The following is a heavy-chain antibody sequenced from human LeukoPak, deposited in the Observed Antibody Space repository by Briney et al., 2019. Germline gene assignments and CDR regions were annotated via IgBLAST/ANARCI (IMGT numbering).Heavy chain of an antibody. D-gene: IGHD5-24*01. CDR1: GFTFRTYA. V-gene: IGHV3-23*01. Sequence: PGGSLRLSCTASGFTFRTYARNWVRQAPGKGLEWLSGISGSGNGTDYADSVKGGFIISRDNSKNMVYLQMNSLTVEHTATYYCAKRTMSAFDSWGQATLLIVSS. CDR3: AKRTMSAFDS. J-gene: IGHJ4*02. CDR2: ISGSGNGT.